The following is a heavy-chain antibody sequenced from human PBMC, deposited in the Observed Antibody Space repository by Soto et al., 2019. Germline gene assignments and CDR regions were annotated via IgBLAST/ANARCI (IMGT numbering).Heavy chain of an antibody. CDR2: IRSKAYGGTT. CDR3: TASNLEMATIGGRDAFDI. CDR1: GFTFGDYA. V-gene: IGHV3-49*03. J-gene: IGHJ3*02. Sequence: GGSLRLSCTASGFTFGDYAMSWFRQAPGKGLEWVGFIRSKAYGGTTEYAASVKGRFTISRDDSKSIAYLQMNSLKTEDTAVYYCTASNLEMATIGGRDAFDIWGQGTMVTVSS. D-gene: IGHD5-12*01.